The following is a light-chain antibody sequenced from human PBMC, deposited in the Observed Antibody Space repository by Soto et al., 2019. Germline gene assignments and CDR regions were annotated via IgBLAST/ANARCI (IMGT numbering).Light chain of an antibody. CDR1: SSDVGGYNY. J-gene: IGLJ3*02. CDR2: EVS. CDR3: SSYAGSNNLV. Sequence: QSALTQPPSASGSPGQSVTISCTGTSSDVGGYNYVSWYQQHPGKAPKLMFYEVSKRPSGVPERFSGSKDGNTASLTVSVLQDEDEADYYGSSYAGSNNLVFGGGTKLTVL. V-gene: IGLV2-8*01.